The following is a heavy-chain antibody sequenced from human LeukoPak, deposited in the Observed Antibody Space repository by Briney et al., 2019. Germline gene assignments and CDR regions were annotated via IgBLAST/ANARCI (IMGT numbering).Heavy chain of an antibody. CDR2: ISIIGSTL. Sequence: GGSLRLSCAPSGFTFSSYEMNWVRQAPGKGLEWVSYISIIGSTLYYADSVKGRFTISRDNAKNSLYLQMNSLRAEDTAVFYCARAPVYYDESRGHLRISNWYLDLWGRGTLVTVSS. D-gene: IGHD3-22*01. CDR1: GFTFSSYE. J-gene: IGHJ2*01. CDR3: ARAPVYYDESRGHLRISNWYLDL. V-gene: IGHV3-48*03.